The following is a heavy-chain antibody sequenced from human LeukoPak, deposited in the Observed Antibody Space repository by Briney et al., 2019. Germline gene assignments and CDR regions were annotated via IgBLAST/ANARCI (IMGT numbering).Heavy chain of an antibody. D-gene: IGHD3-10*01. CDR2: ISYDGSNK. CDR1: GFTFSSYA. J-gene: IGHJ4*02. CDR3: AKASGAEVPEDY. Sequence: QSGGSLRLSCAASGFTFSSYAMSWVRQAPGKGLEWVAVISYDGSNKYYADSVKGRFTISRDNSKNTLYLQMNSLRAEDTAVYYCAKASGAEVPEDYWGQGTLVTVSS. V-gene: IGHV3-30*18.